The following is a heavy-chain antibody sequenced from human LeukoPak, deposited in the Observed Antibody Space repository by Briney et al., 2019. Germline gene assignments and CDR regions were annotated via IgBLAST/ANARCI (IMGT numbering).Heavy chain of an antibody. V-gene: IGHV3-74*01. CDR3: IRDYGAVGATNAFDI. D-gene: IGHD1-26*01. CDR2: IDGDGSST. J-gene: IGHJ3*02. CDR1: GFTFSRYW. Sequence: PRGSLRLSCAASGFTFSRYWMRWVRQVPGKGLVWVSRIDGDGSSTSYADFVKGRFTISRDNAQNTLYLQMYSLRVEDTAVYYCIRDYGAVGATNAFDIWGQGTMVTVSS.